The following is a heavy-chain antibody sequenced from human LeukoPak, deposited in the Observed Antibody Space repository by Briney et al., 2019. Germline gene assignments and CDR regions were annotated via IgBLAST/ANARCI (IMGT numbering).Heavy chain of an antibody. CDR3: ARSGYSEDY. J-gene: IGHJ4*02. V-gene: IGHV4-59*01. CDR2: IYYSGST. CDR1: GGSISSYY. D-gene: IGHD5-18*01. Sequence: SETLSLTCTVSGGSISSYYWSWIRQPPGKGLEWIGYIYYSGSTNCNPSLKSRVTISVDMSKNQFSLKLSSVTAADTAVYYCARSGYSEDYWGQGTLVTVSS.